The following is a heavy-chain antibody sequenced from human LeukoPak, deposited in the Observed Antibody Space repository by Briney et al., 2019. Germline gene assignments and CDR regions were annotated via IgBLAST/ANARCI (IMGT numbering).Heavy chain of an antibody. CDR2: IRSKANSYAT. Sequence: GGSLRLSCAASGFTFSSYAMSWVRQASGKGLEWVGRIRSKANSYATAYAASVKGRFTISRDDSKNTAYLQMNSLKTEDTAVYYCTRALRYLDYYYMDIWGKGTTVTVSS. V-gene: IGHV3-73*01. D-gene: IGHD3-9*01. J-gene: IGHJ6*03. CDR1: GFTFSSYA. CDR3: TRALRYLDYYYMDI.